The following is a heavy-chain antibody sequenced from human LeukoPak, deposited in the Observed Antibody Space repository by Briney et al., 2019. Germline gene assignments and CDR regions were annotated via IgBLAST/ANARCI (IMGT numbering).Heavy chain of an antibody. Sequence: PGGSLRLSCAASGFTFSSYAMHWVRQAPGKGLEWVAVISYDGSNKYYADSVKGRFTISRDNSKNSLYLQMTSLRAEDTAVYYCERGGSRSSSSWYHYWGQGTLVTVSS. D-gene: IGHD6-13*01. J-gene: IGHJ4*02. CDR2: ISYDGSNK. V-gene: IGHV3-30*04. CDR3: ERGGSRSSSSWYHY. CDR1: GFTFSSYA.